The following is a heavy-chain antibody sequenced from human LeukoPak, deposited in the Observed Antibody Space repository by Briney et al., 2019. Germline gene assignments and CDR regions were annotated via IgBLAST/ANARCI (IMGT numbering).Heavy chain of an antibody. J-gene: IGHJ4*02. Sequence: GRSLRLSCAASGFTFSSYAMHWVRQAPGKGLEWVAVISYDGSNKYYADSVKGRFTISRDNPKNTLYLQMNSLRAEDTAVYYCARAWSPYDFWSGYPPGYWGQGTLVTVSS. V-gene: IGHV3-30-3*01. CDR2: ISYDGSNK. CDR1: GFTFSSYA. CDR3: ARAWSPYDFWSGYPPGY. D-gene: IGHD3-3*01.